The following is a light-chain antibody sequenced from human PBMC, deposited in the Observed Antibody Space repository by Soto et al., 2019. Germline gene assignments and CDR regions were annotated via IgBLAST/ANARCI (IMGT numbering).Light chain of an antibody. CDR2: MAS. V-gene: IGKV1-5*03. CDR1: QSVGSW. Sequence: DIQMTQSPSTLSASIGDRVTITCRASQSVGSWLAWYQRRPGKAPKLLIYMASTLEGGVPSRFSGSGSGTEFTLTISSLQLDDFATYYCQQYNTYSPTFGQGTRVEI. CDR3: QQYNTYSPT. J-gene: IGKJ1*01.